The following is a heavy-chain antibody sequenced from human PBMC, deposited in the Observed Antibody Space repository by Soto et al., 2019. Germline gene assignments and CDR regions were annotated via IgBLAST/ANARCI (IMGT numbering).Heavy chain of an antibody. Sequence: EVQLVESGGGLVQPGGSLRLSCAASGFTFSDYWMSWVRQSPGKGLEWVANIEHDGNAKNYLDSVRGRFTVSRDNAENTLHLQMNSLRAEDTAVYYCLRVPDSRYTSDYWGRGTLVIVSS. CDR2: IEHDGNAK. D-gene: IGHD1-26*01. CDR1: GFTFSDYW. V-gene: IGHV3-7*04. CDR3: LRVPDSRYTSDY. J-gene: IGHJ4*02.